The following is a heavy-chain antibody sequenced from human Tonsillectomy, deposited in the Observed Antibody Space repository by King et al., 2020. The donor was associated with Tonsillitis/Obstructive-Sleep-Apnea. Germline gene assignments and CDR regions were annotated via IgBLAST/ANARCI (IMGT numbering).Heavy chain of an antibody. Sequence: VQLVESGAEVKKPGASVKVSCKASGYTFTSYGISWVRQAPGQGLEWMGWISAYNGNTNYAQKLQGRVTMTTDTSTSTAYMELRSLRSDDTAVYYCARDSPPYGDPYYYYMDVWGKGTTVTVSS. CDR2: ISAYNGNT. J-gene: IGHJ6*03. D-gene: IGHD4-17*01. V-gene: IGHV1-18*01. CDR1: GYTFTSYG. CDR3: ARDSPPYGDPYYYYMDV.